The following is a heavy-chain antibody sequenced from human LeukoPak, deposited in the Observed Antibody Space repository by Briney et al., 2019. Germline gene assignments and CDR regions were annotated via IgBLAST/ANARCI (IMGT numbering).Heavy chain of an antibody. CDR1: GFPFDIYN. Sequence: NPGGSLRLSCAASGFPFDIYNMNWVRQAPGKGLEWVSSIGGSGSHIYYADSMKGRFTISRDNAKNSLYLQMDSLRTEDTAVYYCARSQMVRGVIIRARGAFDIWGQGTMVTVSS. CDR2: IGGSGSHI. D-gene: IGHD3-10*01. J-gene: IGHJ3*02. V-gene: IGHV3-21*04. CDR3: ARSQMVRGVIIRARGAFDI.